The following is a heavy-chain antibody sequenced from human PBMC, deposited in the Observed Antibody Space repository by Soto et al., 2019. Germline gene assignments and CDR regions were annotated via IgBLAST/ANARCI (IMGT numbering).Heavy chain of an antibody. Sequence: SETLSLTCAVSGGSISSSNWWSWVRQPPGKGLEWIGEIYHSGSTNYNPSLKSRVTISVDKSKNQFSLKLSSVTAADTAVYYCARESPPVYPNWFDPWGQGTLVTVSS. CDR2: IYHSGST. CDR3: ARESPPVYPNWFDP. CDR1: GGSISSSNW. V-gene: IGHV4-4*02. J-gene: IGHJ5*02.